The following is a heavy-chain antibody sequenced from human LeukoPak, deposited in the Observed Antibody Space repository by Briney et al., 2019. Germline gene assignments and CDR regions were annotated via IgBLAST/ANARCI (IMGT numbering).Heavy chain of an antibody. J-gene: IGHJ4*02. Sequence: SESLSLTCAVSGGPFRGYYWSWIRQPSGKGLEWIGEINHGGSTNYSPSLKSRITMSVDTSKNQFSLKRSSVTAADTAVYYCARDNDMGFEYWGQGTLVTVSS. V-gene: IGHV4-34*01. CDR3: ARDNDMGFEY. D-gene: IGHD3-9*01. CDR1: GGPFRGYY. CDR2: INHGGST.